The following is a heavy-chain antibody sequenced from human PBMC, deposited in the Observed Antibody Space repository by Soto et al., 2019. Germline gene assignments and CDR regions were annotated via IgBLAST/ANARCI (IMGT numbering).Heavy chain of an antibody. CDR3: ARESRPGSCYEGYYYYYGMDV. Sequence: QVQLVESGGGVVQPGRSLRLSCAASGFTFSSYGMHWVRQAPGKGLEWVAVIWYDGSNKYYADSVKGRFTISRDNSENKMYLQMRKMRAEDAAVYYCARESRPGSCYEGYYYYYGMDVWGQGTTVTVSS. CDR2: IWYDGSNK. J-gene: IGHJ6*02. V-gene: IGHV3-33*01. CDR1: GFTFSSYG. D-gene: IGHD6-13*01.